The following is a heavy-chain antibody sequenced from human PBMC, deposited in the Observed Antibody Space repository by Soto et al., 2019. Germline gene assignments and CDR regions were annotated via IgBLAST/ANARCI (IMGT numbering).Heavy chain of an antibody. V-gene: IGHV4-39*01. CDR3: ARSGYDFWSGYQNGGFEYYMDV. Sequence: PSETLSLTCTVSGGSIINSGYYWGWIRQPPGKGLEWIGTIYYSGSTYYNPSLKSRVTISVDTSRNQFSLKLSSVTAADTAVYYCARSGYDFWSGYQNGGFEYYMDVWGKGTTVTVSS. CDR1: GGSIINSGYY. CDR2: IYYSGST. J-gene: IGHJ6*03. D-gene: IGHD3-3*01.